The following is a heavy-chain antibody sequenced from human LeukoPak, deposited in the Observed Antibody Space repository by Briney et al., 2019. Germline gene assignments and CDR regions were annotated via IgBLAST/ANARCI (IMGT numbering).Heavy chain of an antibody. CDR2: IYYSGST. D-gene: IGHD2-2*01. CDR3: ARVSTLGYCSSTSCYAIDY. J-gene: IGHJ4*02. Sequence: SQTLSLTCTVSGGSISSGDYYWSWLRQPPGTGLEWIGYIYYSGSTYYNPSLKSRVTISVDTSKNQFSLKLSSVTAADTAVYYCARVSTLGYCSSTSCYAIDYWGQGTLVTVSS. CDR1: GGSISSGDYY. V-gene: IGHV4-30-4*01.